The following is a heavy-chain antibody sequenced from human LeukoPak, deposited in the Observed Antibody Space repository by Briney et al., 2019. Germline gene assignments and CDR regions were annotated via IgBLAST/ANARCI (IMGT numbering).Heavy chain of an antibody. Sequence: GGSLRLSCAASGFTFSSYAMSWVRQAPGKGLEWVSAISGSGGSTYYADSVKGRFTISRDNSKNTLYLQMNSLRAEDTAVYYCAKYYDILTLISDAFDIWGQGTMVTVS. D-gene: IGHD3-9*01. CDR3: AKYYDILTLISDAFDI. V-gene: IGHV3-23*01. J-gene: IGHJ3*02. CDR2: ISGSGGST. CDR1: GFTFSSYA.